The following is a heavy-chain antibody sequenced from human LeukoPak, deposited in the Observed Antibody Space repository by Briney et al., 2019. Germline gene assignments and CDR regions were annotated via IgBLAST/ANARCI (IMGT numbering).Heavy chain of an antibody. J-gene: IGHJ6*03. V-gene: IGHV4-39*07. CDR3: ARDVRGYCSGGSCFHYYYYYYMDV. CDR1: GGSFSPYY. Sequence: SETLSLTCAVYGGSFSPYYWGWIRQPPGKGLEWIGSIYYSGSTYYNPSLKSRVTISVDTSKNQFSLKLSSVTAADTAVYYCARDVRGYCSGGSCFHYYYYYYMDVWGKGTTVTVSS. D-gene: IGHD2-15*01. CDR2: IYYSGST.